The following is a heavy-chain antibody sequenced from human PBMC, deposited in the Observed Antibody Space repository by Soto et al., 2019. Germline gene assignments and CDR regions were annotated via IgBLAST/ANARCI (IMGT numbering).Heavy chain of an antibody. J-gene: IGHJ4*02. CDR2: IIPIFGTA. Sequence: GASVKVSCKASGGTFSSYAISWVRQAPGQGLEWMGGIIPIFGTANYAQKFQGRVTITADTSTSTVYMELSSLRSEDTAVYYCARDLLGYCSGGSCYKGDYWGQGTLVTVSS. D-gene: IGHD2-15*01. V-gene: IGHV1-69*06. CDR3: ARDLLGYCSGGSCYKGDY. CDR1: GGTFSSYA.